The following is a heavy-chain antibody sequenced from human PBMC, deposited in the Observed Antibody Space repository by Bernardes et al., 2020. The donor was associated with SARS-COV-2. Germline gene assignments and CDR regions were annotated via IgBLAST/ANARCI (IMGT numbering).Heavy chain of an antibody. CDR1: GFTVSSND. J-gene: IGHJ4*02. D-gene: IGHD6-13*01. Sequence: GGSLRLSCAASGFTVSSNDMNWVRQAPGKGLEWVSVIYRGGSTYSADSLKGRFTISRDNSKNTLYLQVNSLRPDDTAVYFCTRGFAGTAKFDYWGQGTPVSVSS. CDR3: TRGFAGTAKFDY. V-gene: IGHV3-66*02. CDR2: IYRGGST.